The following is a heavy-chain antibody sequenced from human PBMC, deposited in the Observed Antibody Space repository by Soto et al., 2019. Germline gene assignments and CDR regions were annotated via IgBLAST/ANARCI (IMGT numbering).Heavy chain of an antibody. V-gene: IGHV3-23*01. J-gene: IGHJ4*02. D-gene: IGHD3-10*01. CDR1: GFTFSSYA. Sequence: EVQLLESGGGLVQPGGSLRLSCAASGFTFSSYAMSWVRQAPGKGLEWVSAISGSGGSTYYADSVNGRFTISRDNYKNTLYLQMNSLRAEDTAEYYCAKGERGSGRYASGYWGQGALVTVSS. CDR2: ISGSGGST. CDR3: AKGERGSGRYASGY.